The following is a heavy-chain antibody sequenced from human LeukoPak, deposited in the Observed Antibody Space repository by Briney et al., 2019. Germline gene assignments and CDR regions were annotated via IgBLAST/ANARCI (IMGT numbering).Heavy chain of an antibody. CDR1: GGSISSGGYY. CDR2: IYYSGST. V-gene: IGHV4-31*03. D-gene: IGHD2-2*01. Sequence: SQTLSLTCTVSGGSISSGGYYWSWIRQHPGKGLEWIGYIYYSGSTYYNPSLKSRVTISVDTSKNQFSLKLSSVTAADTAVYYCASTLGAVVVPAARPHWYFDLRGRGTLVTVSS. CDR3: ASTLGAVVVPAARPHWYFDL. J-gene: IGHJ2*01.